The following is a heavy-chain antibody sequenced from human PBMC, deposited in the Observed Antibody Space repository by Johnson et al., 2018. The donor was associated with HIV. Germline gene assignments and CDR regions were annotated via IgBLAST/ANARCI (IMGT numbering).Heavy chain of an antibody. CDR1: GFSLSSYA. V-gene: IGHV3-33*05. Sequence: QVQLVESGGGVVQPGRSLRLSCAASGFSLSSYAMHWVRQAPGKGLEWVAVISYDGSNKYYADSVKGRFTISRDNAKNSLHLQMNSLRAEDTAVYYCARFGDMATSFHGFDIWGQGTMVTVSS. CDR3: ARFGDMATSFHGFDI. D-gene: IGHD5-24*01. J-gene: IGHJ3*02. CDR2: ISYDGSNK.